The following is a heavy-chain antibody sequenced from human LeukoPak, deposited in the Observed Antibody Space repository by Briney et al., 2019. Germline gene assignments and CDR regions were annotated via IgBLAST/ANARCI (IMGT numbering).Heavy chain of an antibody. CDR3: ARAAAPLEAFDY. J-gene: IGHJ4*01. CDR2: INPNSGGT. CDR1: GYTFTGYY. V-gene: IGHV1-2*02. Sequence: ASVKVSCTASGYTFTGYYMHWVRQAPGQGLEWMGWINPNSGGTNYAQKFQGRVTMTRDTSISTAYMELSRLRSDDTAVYYCARAAAPLEAFDYWGQGTLVTVSS.